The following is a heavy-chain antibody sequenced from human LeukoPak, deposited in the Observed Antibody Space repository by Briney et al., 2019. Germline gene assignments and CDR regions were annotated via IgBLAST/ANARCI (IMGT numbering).Heavy chain of an antibody. V-gene: IGHV4-39*07. CDR1: GGSISSSTYY. CDR3: ARDTRQLRA. J-gene: IGHJ5*02. Sequence: PSETLSLTCSVSGGSISSSTYYWGWIRQSPGKGLEWIGSIYYSGSSYYNPSLRSRVTILVDTSKNQFSLKLSSVPAADTAVYYCARDTRQLRAWGKGTLVTVSS. D-gene: IGHD1-1*01. CDR2: IYYSGSS.